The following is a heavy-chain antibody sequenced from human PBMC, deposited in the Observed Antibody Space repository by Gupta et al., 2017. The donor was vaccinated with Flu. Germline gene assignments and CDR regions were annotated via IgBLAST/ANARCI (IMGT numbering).Heavy chain of an antibody. CDR3: ARARNWNDGGYYYGMDV. CDR2: INPNSGGT. J-gene: IGHJ6*02. D-gene: IGHD1-1*01. CDR1: GYTFTGYY. V-gene: IGHV1-2*04. Sequence: QVQLVQSGAEVKKPGASVKVSCKASGYTFTGYYMHWVRQAPGQGLEWMGWINPNSGGTNYAQKFQGWVTMTRDTSISTAYMELSRLRSDDTAVYYCARARNWNDGGYYYGMDVWGQGTTVTGSS.